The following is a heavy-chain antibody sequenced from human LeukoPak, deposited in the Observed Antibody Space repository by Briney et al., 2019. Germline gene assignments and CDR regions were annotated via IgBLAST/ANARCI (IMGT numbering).Heavy chain of an antibody. J-gene: IGHJ5*02. V-gene: IGHV4-59*11. CDR3: AREEWLRLSGGRWNWFDP. CDR2: IYYSGST. Sequence: SETLSLTCTVSGGSISSHYWSWIRQPPGKGLEWIGYIYYSGSTNYNPSLKSRVTISVDTSKNQFSLKLSSVTAADTAVYYCAREEWLRLSGGRWNWFDPWGQGSLVTVSS. CDR1: GGSISSHY. D-gene: IGHD5-12*01.